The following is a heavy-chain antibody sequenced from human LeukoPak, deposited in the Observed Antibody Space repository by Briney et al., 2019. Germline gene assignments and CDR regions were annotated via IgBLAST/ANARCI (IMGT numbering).Heavy chain of an antibody. Sequence: GGSLRLSCAASGFTFSSYAMHWVRQAPGKGLEWVAVISYDGSNKYYADSVKGRFTISRDNSKNTLYLQMNSLRAEDTAVYYCARDYYDSSGFVDYWGQGTLVAVSS. CDR2: ISYDGSNK. V-gene: IGHV3-30-3*01. J-gene: IGHJ4*02. D-gene: IGHD3-22*01. CDR1: GFTFSSYA. CDR3: ARDYYDSSGFVDY.